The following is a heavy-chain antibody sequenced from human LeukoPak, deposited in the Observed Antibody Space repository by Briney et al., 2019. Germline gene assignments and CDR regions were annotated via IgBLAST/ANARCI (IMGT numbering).Heavy chain of an antibody. Sequence: GGSLRLSCAASGVTFSNAHMSWVRQAPGKGLEWVGRIKAKTDGGTADYAAPVRGRFTTSRDDSKNMLYLQLNSPKTEDTAIYYCTTYSGYSDRWGQGTLVTVSS. CDR1: GVTFSNAH. CDR3: TTYSGYSDR. CDR2: IKAKTDGGTA. D-gene: IGHD5-12*01. J-gene: IGHJ5*02. V-gene: IGHV3-15*01.